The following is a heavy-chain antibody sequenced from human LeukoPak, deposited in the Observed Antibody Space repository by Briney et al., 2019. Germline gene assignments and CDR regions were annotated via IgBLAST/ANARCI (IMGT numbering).Heavy chain of an antibody. D-gene: IGHD3-22*01. CDR2: IYHSGST. CDR1: GGSISSSNW. CDR3: ARGYYDSSGYYSYYFDY. Sequence: SETLSLTCAVPGGSISSSNWWSWVRQPPGKGLEWIGEIYHSGSTNYNPSLKSRVTISVDKSKNQFSLKLSSVTAADTAVYYCARGYYDSSGYYSYYFDYWGQGTLVTVSS. V-gene: IGHV4-4*02. J-gene: IGHJ4*02.